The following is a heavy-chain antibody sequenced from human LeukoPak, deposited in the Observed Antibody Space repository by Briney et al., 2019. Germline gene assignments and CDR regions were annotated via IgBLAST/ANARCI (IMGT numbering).Heavy chain of an antibody. CDR2: ISSSGSTK. Sequence: GGSLRLSSAASGFTFSDYYMSWIRQAPGKGLEWVSYISSSGSTKFSADSVKGRFTISRDNAKKSLYLQMNSLRAEDTAVYYCAKGLTVPAARVGWFDPWGQGTLVTVSS. CDR3: AKGLTVPAARVGWFDP. D-gene: IGHD2-2*01. J-gene: IGHJ5*02. V-gene: IGHV3-11*01. CDR1: GFTFSDYY.